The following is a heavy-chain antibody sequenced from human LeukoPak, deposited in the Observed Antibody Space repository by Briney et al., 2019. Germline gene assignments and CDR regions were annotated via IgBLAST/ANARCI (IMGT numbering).Heavy chain of an antibody. CDR1: GYTFTGYY. V-gene: IGHV1-2*04. J-gene: IGHJ4*02. CDR2: INPNSGGR. CDR3: ARDYCSSTSCYLDY. D-gene: IGHD2-2*01. Sequence: VTVSCMESGYTFTGYYMRGVRQAPGGGGEGMGWINPNSGGRNYAQKFQGCVTMTRDTPISTAYLELSRLRSDDTAVYYCARDYCSSTSCYLDYWGQGTLVTVSS.